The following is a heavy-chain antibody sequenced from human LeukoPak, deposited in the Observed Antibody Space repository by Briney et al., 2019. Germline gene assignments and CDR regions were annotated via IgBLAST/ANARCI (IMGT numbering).Heavy chain of an antibody. Sequence: KPGGSLRLSCAASGFTFSDYYMSWIRQAPGKGLEWVSYISSSGSTIYYADSVKGRFTISRDNAKNSLYLQMNSLRAEDTAVYYCARDVGMTTVVTWELDYWGQGTLVTVSS. V-gene: IGHV3-11*04. J-gene: IGHJ4*02. CDR1: GFTFSDYY. D-gene: IGHD4-23*01. CDR3: ARDVGMTTVVTWELDY. CDR2: ISSSGSTI.